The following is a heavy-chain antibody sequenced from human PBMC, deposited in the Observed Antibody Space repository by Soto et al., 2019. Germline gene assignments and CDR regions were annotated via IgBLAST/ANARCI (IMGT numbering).Heavy chain of an antibody. D-gene: IGHD6-6*01. CDR1: GFTFDDYA. Sequence: GGSLRLSCAASGFTFDDYAIHWVRQAPGKGLEWVSGISWNSGSIGYADSVKGRFTISRDNAKNSLYLQMNSLRAEDTALYYCAKDLSSSDPGYFDYWGQGTLVTVSS. V-gene: IGHV3-9*01. CDR2: ISWNSGSI. J-gene: IGHJ4*02. CDR3: AKDLSSSDPGYFDY.